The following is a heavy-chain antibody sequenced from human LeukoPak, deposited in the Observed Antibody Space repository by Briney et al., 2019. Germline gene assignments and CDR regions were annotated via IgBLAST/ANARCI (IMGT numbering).Heavy chain of an antibody. J-gene: IGHJ4*02. V-gene: IGHV3-9*01. CDR3: ARDPGSGYEEHFDY. D-gene: IGHD5-12*01. Sequence: PGGSLRLSCAASGFTLDGYAMHWVRQAPGKGLEWVSGISWNSGSIGYADSVKGRFTISRDNAKNSLYLQMNSLRAEDTAVYYCARDPGSGYEEHFDYWGQGTLVTVSS. CDR2: ISWNSGSI. CDR1: GFTLDGYA.